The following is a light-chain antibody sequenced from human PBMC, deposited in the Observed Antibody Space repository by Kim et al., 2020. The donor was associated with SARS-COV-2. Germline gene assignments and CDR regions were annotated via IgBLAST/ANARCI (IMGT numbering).Light chain of an antibody. CDR1: QSLLHSNGYNY. V-gene: IGKV2-28*01. CDR2: LGS. CDR3: LQTLHTPWT. J-gene: IGKJ1*01. Sequence: DVVMTQSPLSLPVILGQPASISCRSSQSLLHSNGYNYLDWYLQKPGQSPQLLIYLGSNRASGVPDRFSGSGSGTDFTLKISRVEAEDVGVYFCLQTLHTPWTFGQGTKVDIK.